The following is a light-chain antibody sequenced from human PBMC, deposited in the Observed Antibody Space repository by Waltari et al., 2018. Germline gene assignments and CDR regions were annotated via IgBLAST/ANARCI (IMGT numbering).Light chain of an antibody. CDR1: SGSVSTTSY. J-gene: IGLJ3*02. V-gene: IGLV8-61*01. CDR3: SLYMGSGIWV. Sequence: QTVVTQEPSLSVSPGGTVTLTCALTSGSVSTTSYATWYQQTPGQPQRRVVYKGSSRSSGVPDRFSGSILGNKAALTITGGQADDESNYYCSLYMGSGIWVFGGGTKLTVL. CDR2: KGS.